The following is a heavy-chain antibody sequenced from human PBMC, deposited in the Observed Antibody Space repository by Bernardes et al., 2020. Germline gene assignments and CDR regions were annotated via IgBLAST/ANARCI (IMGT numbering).Heavy chain of an antibody. D-gene: IGHD1-1*01. CDR1: GFTFSSYA. V-gene: IGHV3-30*01. CDR2: ISYHGSVP. J-gene: IGHJ4*02. Sequence: GGSLRLSCAASGFTFSSYAFHWVRLSPGKGLEGLAVISYHGSVPYFAGYVKGRFTISRDNSKNTVYLQMNSLRAEDTAVYYCARAGVEPDFDYWGQGTLVTVSS. CDR3: ARAGVEPDFDY.